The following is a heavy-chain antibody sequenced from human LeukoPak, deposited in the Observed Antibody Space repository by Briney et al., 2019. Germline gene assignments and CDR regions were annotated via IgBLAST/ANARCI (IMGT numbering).Heavy chain of an antibody. Sequence: PGGSLRLSCAASGFTFSSYAMSWVRQAPGKGLEWVSAISGSGGSTYYADSVKGRFTISRDNSKNTLYLQMNSLRAEDTAVYYCAKKYYYDSSGADFDCWGQGTLVTVSS. CDR2: ISGSGGST. V-gene: IGHV3-23*01. CDR3: AKKYYYDSSGADFDC. D-gene: IGHD3-22*01. J-gene: IGHJ4*02. CDR1: GFTFSSYA.